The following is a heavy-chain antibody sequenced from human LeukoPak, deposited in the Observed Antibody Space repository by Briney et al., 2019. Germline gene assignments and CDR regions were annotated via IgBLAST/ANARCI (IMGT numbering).Heavy chain of an antibody. J-gene: IGHJ4*02. D-gene: IGHD3-9*01. V-gene: IGHV4-34*01. CDR3: ARGGYNIDWMKDAPDN. CDR1: GGSFSGYY. CDR2: INHLGST. Sequence: SETLSLTCGVYGGSFSGYYYNWIRQSPGKGLEWIAEINHLGSTNYNPSLKSRVAISIDTSKSQFSLRLSSVTAADTAAYYCARGGYNIDWMKDAPDNWGQGTLVTVPS.